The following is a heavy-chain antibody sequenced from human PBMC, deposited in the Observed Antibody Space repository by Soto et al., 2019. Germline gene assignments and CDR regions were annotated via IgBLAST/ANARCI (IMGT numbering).Heavy chain of an antibody. J-gene: IGHJ6*02. CDR1: GFTFSSYA. CDR2: ISYDGSNK. Sequence: QVQLVESGGGVVQPGRSLRLSCAASGFTFSSYAMHWVRQAPGKGLEWVAVISYDGSNKYYADSVKGRFTISRDNSKNTLYLQMNSLRAVDTAVYYCARQFIAARPHYYYYGMDVWGQGTTVTVSS. D-gene: IGHD6-6*01. V-gene: IGHV3-30-3*01. CDR3: ARQFIAARPHYYYYGMDV.